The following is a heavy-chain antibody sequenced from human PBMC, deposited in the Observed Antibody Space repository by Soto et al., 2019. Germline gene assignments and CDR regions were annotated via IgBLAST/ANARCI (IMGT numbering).Heavy chain of an antibody. CDR3: AMTTVVTGYYYGMDV. D-gene: IGHD4-17*01. CDR2: IYYSGST. Sequence: SETLSLTCTVSGGSISSYYCSWIRQPPGKGLEWIGYIYYSGSTNYNPSLKSRVTISVDTSKNQFSLKLSSVTAADTAVYYCAMTTVVTGYYYGMDVWGQGTTVTVSS. V-gene: IGHV4-59*01. J-gene: IGHJ6*02. CDR1: GGSISSYY.